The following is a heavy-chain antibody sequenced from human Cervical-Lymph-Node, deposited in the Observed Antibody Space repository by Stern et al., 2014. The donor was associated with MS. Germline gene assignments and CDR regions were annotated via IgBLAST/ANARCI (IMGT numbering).Heavy chain of an antibody. CDR2: ISWNSGSI. D-gene: IGHD4-11*01. V-gene: IGHV3-9*01. CDR1: GFTFDAYA. J-gene: IGHJ4*02. CDR3: ATTKSPDYLIDY. Sequence: VQLVESGGGLVQPGRSLRLSCAASGFTFDAYAMHWVRQVPGKGLEWVSGISWNSGSIGYADSVKGRFTISRDNAKNSLYLQMNSLRAEDTALYYCATTKSPDYLIDYWGQGTLVTVSS.